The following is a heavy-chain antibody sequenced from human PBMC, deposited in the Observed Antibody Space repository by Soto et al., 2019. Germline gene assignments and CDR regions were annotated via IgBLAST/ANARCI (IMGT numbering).Heavy chain of an antibody. CDR2: ISYDGSNK. J-gene: IGHJ6*02. D-gene: IGHD4-17*01. V-gene: IGHV3-30*18. CDR3: AKDWTDYGDYVRGYYYGMDV. Sequence: QVQLVESGGGVVQPGRSLRLSCAASGFTFSSYGMHWVRQAPGKGLEWVAVISYDGSNKYYADSVKGRFTISRDNSKNTLYLQMNSLRAEDTAVYYCAKDWTDYGDYVRGYYYGMDVWGQGTTVTVSS. CDR1: GFTFSSYG.